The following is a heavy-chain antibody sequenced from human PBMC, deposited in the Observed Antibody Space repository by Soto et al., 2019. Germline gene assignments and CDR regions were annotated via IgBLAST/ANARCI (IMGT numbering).Heavy chain of an antibody. CDR1: GCSISSSSYY. CDR2: IYYSGST. J-gene: IGHJ6*03. Sequence: SETLSLTCTVSGCSISSSSYYWGWIRQPPGKGLEWIGSIYYSGSTYYNPSLKSRVTISVDTSKNQFSLKLSSVTAADTAVYYCASRLDGDYPYYYYYMDVWGKGTTVTVSS. V-gene: IGHV4-39*01. D-gene: IGHD4-17*01. CDR3: ASRLDGDYPYYYYYMDV.